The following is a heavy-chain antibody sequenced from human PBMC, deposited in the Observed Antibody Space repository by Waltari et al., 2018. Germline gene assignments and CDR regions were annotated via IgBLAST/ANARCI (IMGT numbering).Heavy chain of an antibody. D-gene: IGHD3-10*01. Sequence: QLQLQESGPGLVKPSETLSLTCTVSGGSISSSSYYWGWIRQPPGKGLEWIGSIYYSGSTYYNPSLKSRVTISVDTSKNQFSLKLSSVTAADTAVYYCASDYYGQSGRFDPWGQGTLVTVSS. CDR3: ASDYYGQSGRFDP. CDR1: GGSISSSSYY. J-gene: IGHJ5*02. CDR2: IYYSGST. V-gene: IGHV4-39*07.